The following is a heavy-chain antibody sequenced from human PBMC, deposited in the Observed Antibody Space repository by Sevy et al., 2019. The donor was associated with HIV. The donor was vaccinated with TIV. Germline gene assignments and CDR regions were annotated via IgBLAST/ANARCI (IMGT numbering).Heavy chain of an antibody. J-gene: IGHJ2*01. CDR2: IYYSGST. CDR3: ARAAYCGGDCYSWYFDL. V-gene: IGHV4-59*01. Sequence: SETLSPTCTVSGGSISSYYWSWIRQPPGKGLEWIGYIYYSGSTNYNPSLKSRVTISVDTSKNQFSLKLSSVTAADTAVYYCARAAYCGGDCYSWYFDLWGRGTLVTVSS. CDR1: GGSISSYY. D-gene: IGHD2-21*02.